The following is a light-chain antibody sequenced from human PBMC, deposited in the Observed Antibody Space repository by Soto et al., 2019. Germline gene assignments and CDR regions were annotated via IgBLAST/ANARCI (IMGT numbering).Light chain of an antibody. CDR1: SNDVGGYKY. CDR2: EVS. CDR3: SSYAGTFSFV. J-gene: IGLJ1*01. V-gene: IGLV2-8*01. Sequence: QSALTQPPSASGSPGQPVTISCTGTSNDVGGYKYVSWYRQHPGKAPKLLIFEVSKRPSGVPDRFSGSKSGNTASLTVSGLQAEDEADYFCSSYAGTFSFVFGSGTKVTVL.